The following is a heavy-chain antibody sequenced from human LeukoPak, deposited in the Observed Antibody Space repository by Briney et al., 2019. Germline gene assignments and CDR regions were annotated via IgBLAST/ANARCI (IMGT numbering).Heavy chain of an antibody. CDR1: GFTFSSYS. J-gene: IGHJ4*02. CDR2: ISSSSSYI. V-gene: IGHV3-21*01. D-gene: IGHD4-17*01. Sequence: GGSLRLSCAASGFTFSSYSMNWVRQAPGKGLEWVSSISSSSSYIYYADSVKGRFTISRDNAKNSLYLQMNSLRAEDTAVHYCARATPYGDYGDYWGQGTLVTVSS. CDR3: ARATPYGDYGDY.